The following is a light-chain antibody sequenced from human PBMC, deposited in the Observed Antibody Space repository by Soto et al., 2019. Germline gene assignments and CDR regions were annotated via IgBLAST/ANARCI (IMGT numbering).Light chain of an antibody. CDR1: SSNIGSYT. CDR2: TNN. J-gene: IGLJ3*02. Sequence: QSVLTQPPSASGTPGQRVTISCSGSSSNIGSYTVNWYQQLPGTAPELLIYTNNQRPSGVPDRFSGSKSGTSASLAIRGLQSEDEADYYCAAWDGSLNGWVFGGGTKLTVL. CDR3: AAWDGSLNGWV. V-gene: IGLV1-44*01.